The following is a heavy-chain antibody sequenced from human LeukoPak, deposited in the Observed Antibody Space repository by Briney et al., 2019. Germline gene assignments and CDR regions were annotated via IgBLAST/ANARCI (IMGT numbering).Heavy chain of an antibody. Sequence: PGGSLRLSCRTSGFIFTDNGVHWVRQAPGKGLEWVTFIRDDGSSQYYADSVKGRFTISRDRSRGSVYLQMNSLTTEDSAVYYXXXXXXGWXXXXXWG. D-gene: IGHD6-19*01. CDR3: XXXXXGWXXXXX. J-gene: IGHJ1*01. V-gene: IGHV3-30*02. CDR1: GFIFTDNG. CDR2: IRDDGSSQ.